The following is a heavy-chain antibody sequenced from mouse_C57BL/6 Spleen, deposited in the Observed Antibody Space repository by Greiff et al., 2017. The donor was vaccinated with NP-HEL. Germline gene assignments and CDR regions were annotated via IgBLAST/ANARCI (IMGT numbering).Heavy chain of an antibody. Sequence: DVMLVESGGDLVKPGGSLKLSCAASGFTFSSYGMSWVRQTPDKRLEWVATISSGGGYTYYPDSVKGRFTISRDNAKNTLYLQMSSLKSEDTAMYYCARGYDYDAMDYWGQGTSVTVSS. CDR3: ARGYDYDAMDY. CDR2: ISSGGGYT. V-gene: IGHV5-6*02. J-gene: IGHJ4*01. D-gene: IGHD2-2*01. CDR1: GFTFSSYG.